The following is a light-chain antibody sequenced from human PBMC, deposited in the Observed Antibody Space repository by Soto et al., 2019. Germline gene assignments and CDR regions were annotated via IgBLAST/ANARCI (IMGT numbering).Light chain of an antibody. V-gene: IGKV3-15*01. CDR2: GAS. J-gene: IGKJ1*01. CDR3: QKYNSAPRT. Sequence: EIVMTQSPATLSVSPVERATLSCRASQSVSSNLAWYQQKPGQAPRLLIYGASTRATGIPARFSGSGSGTDFTLTISTLQPEDVATYYCQKYNSAPRTFGQGTKVDIK. CDR1: QSVSSN.